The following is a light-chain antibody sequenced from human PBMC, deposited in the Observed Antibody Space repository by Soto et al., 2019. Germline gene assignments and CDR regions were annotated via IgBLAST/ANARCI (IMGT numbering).Light chain of an antibody. CDR3: QPYNNWPLT. CDR1: QSVSSY. J-gene: IGKJ4*01. Sequence: EIVLTQSPATLSLSPGERATLSCRASQSVSSYLAWYQQKPGQAPRLLIYDASNRATGIPARFSGIRSGAEFTLTINSLQSEDFAVYYCQPYNNWPLTFGRGTKVDIK. CDR2: DAS. V-gene: IGKV3-11*01.